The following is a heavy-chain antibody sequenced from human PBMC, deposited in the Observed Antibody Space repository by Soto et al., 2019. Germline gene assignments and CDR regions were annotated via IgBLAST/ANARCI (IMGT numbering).Heavy chain of an antibody. CDR1: GLSLSTSGVG. Sequence: QITLKEAGPALVKPTQTLTLTCTLSGLSLSTSGVGVGWIRQPPGKALEWLALIYWDDDKRHSPSLKSRVTITNDTPKHQVPHTMTNIDPFDTATYNCTLSTLVGTSLRSDFWAQGPLVTVSS. D-gene: IGHD5-12*01. CDR3: TLSTLVGTSLRSDF. CDR2: IYWDDDK. J-gene: IGHJ4*01. V-gene: IGHV2-5*02.